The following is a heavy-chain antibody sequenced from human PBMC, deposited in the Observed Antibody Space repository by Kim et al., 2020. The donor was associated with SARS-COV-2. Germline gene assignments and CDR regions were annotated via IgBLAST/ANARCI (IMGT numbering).Heavy chain of an antibody. Sequence: QTLSLTCAISGDSVSGNSAAWNWIRQSPSRGLEWLGRTYYRSKWSNDYAVSVKSRISINPDTSKNQFSLQLNSVTPEDTAVYYCARGSGYDYWFDPWGQGTLVTVSS. J-gene: IGHJ5*02. V-gene: IGHV6-1*01. CDR2: TYYRSKWSN. CDR1: GDSVSGNSAA. D-gene: IGHD5-12*01. CDR3: ARGSGYDYWFDP.